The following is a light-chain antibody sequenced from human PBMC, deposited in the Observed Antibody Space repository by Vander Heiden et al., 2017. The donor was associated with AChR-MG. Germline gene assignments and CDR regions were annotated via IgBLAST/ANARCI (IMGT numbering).Light chain of an antibody. V-gene: IGLV2-23*01. Sequence: QSALTQPASVSGSPGQSIPIPCPGTSSDVGSYKLLSWYQRHPGESPKLLIYDGSSRPSGLSNRVSGSKSGNTASLTISGLQAEDDADYYCCSYAGSSSVVFGGGTKLTVL. J-gene: IGLJ2*01. CDR3: CSYAGSSSVV. CDR1: SSDVGSYKL. CDR2: DGS.